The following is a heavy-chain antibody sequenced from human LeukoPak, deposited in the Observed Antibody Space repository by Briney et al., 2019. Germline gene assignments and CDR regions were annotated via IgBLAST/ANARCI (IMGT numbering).Heavy chain of an antibody. D-gene: IGHD1-1*01. CDR1: GFTFSSYA. CDR2: ISGSGGST. CDR3: ARDDRGIQEYFQH. Sequence: GGSLRLSCAASGFTFSSYAMSWVRQAPGKGLEWVSTISGSGGSTYYADSVKGRFTISRDNSKNTLYVQMNSLRAEDTAVYYCARDDRGIQEYFQHWGQGTLVAVSS. V-gene: IGHV3-23*01. J-gene: IGHJ1*01.